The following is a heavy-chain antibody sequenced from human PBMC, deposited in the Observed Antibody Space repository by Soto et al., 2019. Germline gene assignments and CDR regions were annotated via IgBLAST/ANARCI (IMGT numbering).Heavy chain of an antibody. CDR2: ISGSGGST. CDR1: GFTFSSYA. J-gene: IGHJ3*02. Sequence: GGSLRLSCAASGFTFSSYAMSWVRQAPGKGLEWVSAISGSGGSTYYADSVKGRFTISRDNSKNTLYLQMNSLRAEDTAVYYCAKDSRLITFGGVIVYPPNAFDIWGQGTMVTVSS. D-gene: IGHD3-16*02. CDR3: AKDSRLITFGGVIVYPPNAFDI. V-gene: IGHV3-23*01.